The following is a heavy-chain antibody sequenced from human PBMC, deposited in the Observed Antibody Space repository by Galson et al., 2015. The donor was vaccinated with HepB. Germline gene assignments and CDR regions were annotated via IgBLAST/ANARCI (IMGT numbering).Heavy chain of an antibody. Sequence: SVKVSCKASGYTFATYPMNWVRQAPGQGLEWMGWINTNTGNPTYAQGFTGRFVFSLDTSVSTAYLQISSLKAEDTAVYYCARTYDYGGNFNLDYWGQGTLVTVSS. J-gene: IGHJ4*02. CDR2: INTNTGNP. D-gene: IGHD4-23*01. CDR3: ARTYDYGGNFNLDY. CDR1: GYTFATYP. V-gene: IGHV7-4-1*02.